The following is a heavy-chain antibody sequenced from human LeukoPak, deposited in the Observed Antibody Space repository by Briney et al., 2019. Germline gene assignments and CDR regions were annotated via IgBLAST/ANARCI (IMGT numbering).Heavy chain of an antibody. D-gene: IGHD4/OR15-4a*01. V-gene: IGHV1-3*01. CDR2: INVGNGNT. J-gene: IGHJ4*02. CDR3: ARDVTKYGGPGN. Sequence: ASVKVSCKASGYTFTSYAMHWVRQAPGQRLEWMGWINVGNGNTKYSQKFQGRVTITRDTSASTAYMELSSLRSEDTAVYYCARDVTKYGGPGNWGQGTLVTVSS. CDR1: GYTFTSYA.